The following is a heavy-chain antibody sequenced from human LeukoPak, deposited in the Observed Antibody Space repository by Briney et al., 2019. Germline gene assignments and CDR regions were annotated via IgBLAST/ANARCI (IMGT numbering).Heavy chain of an antibody. CDR1: GGSFSGYY. Sequence: PSETPSLTCAVYGGSFSGYYWSWIRQPPGKGLEWIGEINHSGSTNYNPSLKSRVTISVGTSKNQFSLKLSSVTAADTAVYYCARVRYSYGSDYWGQGTLVTVSS. D-gene: IGHD5-18*01. J-gene: IGHJ4*02. CDR2: INHSGST. CDR3: ARVRYSYGSDY. V-gene: IGHV4-34*01.